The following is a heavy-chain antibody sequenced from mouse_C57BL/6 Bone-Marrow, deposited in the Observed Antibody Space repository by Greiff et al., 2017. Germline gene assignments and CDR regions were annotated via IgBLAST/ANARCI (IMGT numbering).Heavy chain of an antibody. CDR2: IRLKSDNYAT. Sequence: EVKLEESGGGLVQPGGSMKLSCVASGFTFTNYWMNWVRQSPGKGLEWVGQIRLKSDNYATHYAESVKGRFTISSDDSKSSVDLQMNNVGAEDTGIYYWALIASVVAPYYFDYWGQGTTLTVSS. V-gene: IGHV6-3*01. CDR1: GFTFTNYW. CDR3: ALIASVVAPYYFDY. J-gene: IGHJ2*01. D-gene: IGHD1-1*01.